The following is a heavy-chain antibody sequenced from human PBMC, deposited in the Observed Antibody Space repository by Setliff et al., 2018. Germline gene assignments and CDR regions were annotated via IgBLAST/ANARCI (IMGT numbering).Heavy chain of an antibody. CDR3: ARHLPRGAGNCSY. CDR2: IANRGNTV. J-gene: IGHJ4*02. V-gene: IGHV3-48*03. CDR1: GFIFSSYE. D-gene: IGHD2-15*01. Sequence: PGGSLRLSCAASGFIFSSYEMNWVRQAPGKGLEWVAYIANRGNTVYYADSVKGRFTVSRDNANSSLFLQMNSLRAEDTAVDYCARHLPRGAGNCSYWGQGTLVT.